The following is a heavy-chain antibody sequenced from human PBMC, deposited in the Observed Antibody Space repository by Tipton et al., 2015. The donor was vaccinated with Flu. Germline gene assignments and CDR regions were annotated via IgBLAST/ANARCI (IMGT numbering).Heavy chain of an antibody. J-gene: IGHJ5*02. D-gene: IGHD2-15*01. V-gene: IGHV3-53*01. CDR2: IYTGGST. CDR1: GLTVSSNY. Sequence: QLVQSGGGLFQPGGSLRLSCAASGLTVSSNYISWVRQAPGKGLQWVSVIYTGGSTYYTPSVRGRFTVSKDNSKNTVYLQMNSLRAEDTALYYCARQVDSATDYFDLWGQGTLVTVSS. CDR3: ARQVDSATDYFDL.